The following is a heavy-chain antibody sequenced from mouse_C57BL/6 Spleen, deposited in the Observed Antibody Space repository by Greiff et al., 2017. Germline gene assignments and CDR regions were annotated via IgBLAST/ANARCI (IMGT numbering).Heavy chain of an antibody. CDR3: ARGDYDEWFAY. J-gene: IGHJ3*01. D-gene: IGHD2-4*01. V-gene: IGHV5-6*01. Sequence: EVMLVESGGDLVKPGGSLKLSCAASGFTFSSYGMSWVRQTPDKRLEWVATISSGGSYTYYPDSVKGRFTISRDNAKNTLYLQMSSLKSEDTAMYYCARGDYDEWFAYWGQGTLVTVSA. CDR2: ISSGGSYT. CDR1: GFTFSSYG.